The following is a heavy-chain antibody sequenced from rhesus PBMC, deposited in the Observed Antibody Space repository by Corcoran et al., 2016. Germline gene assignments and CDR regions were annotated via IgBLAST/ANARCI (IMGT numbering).Heavy chain of an antibody. Sequence: DVQLVESGGGLVKHGGSLRLFCVASGFTFSSYAMPWVREVPGKCREWVSFISESGGTTYYAGSVRGRFTISRDNANNSLFLQMNSLRAEDTSVYYCTRGSNYVDDYWGQGVLVTVSS. J-gene: IGHJ4*01. CDR1: GFTFSSYA. V-gene: IGHV3-100*02. CDR3: TRGSNYVDDY. D-gene: IGHD4-23*01. CDR2: ISESGGTT.